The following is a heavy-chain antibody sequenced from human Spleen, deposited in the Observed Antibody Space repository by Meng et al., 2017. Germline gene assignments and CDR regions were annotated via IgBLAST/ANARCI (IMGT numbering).Heavy chain of an antibody. J-gene: IGHJ6*02. CDR1: GFTFSSYA. Sequence: GESLKISCAASGFTFSSYAMNWVRQAPGKGLEWVSLISVSGGNTYYADSVKGRFTISRDNSKNTLYLQMNSLRAEDTAVYYCARGPHTPPLGVINAARTGAGMDVWGQGTTVTVSS. D-gene: IGHD3-16*02. CDR2: ISVSGGNT. V-gene: IGHV3-23*01. CDR3: ARGPHTPPLGVINAARTGAGMDV.